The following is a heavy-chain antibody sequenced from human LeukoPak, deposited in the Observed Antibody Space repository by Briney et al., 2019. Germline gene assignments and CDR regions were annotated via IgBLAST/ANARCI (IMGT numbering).Heavy chain of an antibody. CDR3: ARGGWYYFAY. Sequence: SETLSLTCTVSGGSISSSSYYWGWIRQPPGKGLEWIGSIYYSGSTHYNPSLKSRVTISVDTSKNQFSLKLSSVTAADTAVYYCARGGWYYFAYWGQGTLVTVSS. V-gene: IGHV4-39*01. J-gene: IGHJ4*02. D-gene: IGHD6-19*01. CDR1: GGSISSSSYY. CDR2: IYYSGST.